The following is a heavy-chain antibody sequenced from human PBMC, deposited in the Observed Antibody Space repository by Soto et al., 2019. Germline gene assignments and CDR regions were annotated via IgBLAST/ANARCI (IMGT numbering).Heavy chain of an antibody. CDR1: GTIFSSYT. V-gene: IGHV1-69*08. J-gene: IGHJ6*02. Sequence: QVQLVQSGAEEKKPGSSVRVSCKASGTIFSSYTISWVRQAPGQGLEWMGRIIPILGETNSAQKFQGRVTLTADKSTNTAYMQLNSRRLEDTAVYYCARGLGGRMDDWGQGTTVTVSS. CDR2: IIPILGET. D-gene: IGHD3-16*01. CDR3: ARGLGGRMDD.